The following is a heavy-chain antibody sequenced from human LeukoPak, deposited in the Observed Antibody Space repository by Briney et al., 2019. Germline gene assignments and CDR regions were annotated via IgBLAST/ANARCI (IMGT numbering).Heavy chain of an antibody. D-gene: IGHD6-13*01. CDR2: ISGNGDST. CDR1: GFTFSSFA. CDR3: AKEAAAGDPDY. V-gene: IGHV3-64*01. J-gene: IGHJ4*02. Sequence: GGSLRLSCAASGFTFSSFAMHWVRQAPGKGLEYVSTISGNGDSTYYANSVRGRFTISRDNSKNTLYLQMGSLRTEDMAVYYCAKEAAAGDPDYWGQGTLVTVSS.